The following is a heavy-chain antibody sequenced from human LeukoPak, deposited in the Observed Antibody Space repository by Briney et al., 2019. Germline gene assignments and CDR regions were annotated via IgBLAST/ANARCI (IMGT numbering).Heavy chain of an antibody. CDR3: ARVLHAPYLIDS. CDR1: DSSITSTYY. V-gene: IGHV4-38-2*02. CDR2: VFRLQTVRT. D-gene: IGHD4-11*01. Sequence: SETLSLTCTVSDSSITSTYYWAWSRPPPGKGLQWIATVFRLQTVRTFNNPSLGSRVTMSLDPSHNQFSLNLTSVTAADTALYFCARVLHAPYLIDSWGQGTLVTV. J-gene: IGHJ4*02.